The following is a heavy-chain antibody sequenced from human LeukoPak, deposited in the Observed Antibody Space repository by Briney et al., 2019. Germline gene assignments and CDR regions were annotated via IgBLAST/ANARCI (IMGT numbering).Heavy chain of an antibody. Sequence: PSETLSLTCAVYGGSFSGYYWSWIRQPPGKGLEWIGEINHSGSTNYNPSLKRRVTISVDTSKNQFSLKLSSVTAADTAVYYCARGRGDFWSGYYRPYYYYYMDVWGKGTTVTVSS. V-gene: IGHV4-34*01. CDR1: GGSFSGYY. CDR3: ARGRGDFWSGYYRPYYYYYMDV. D-gene: IGHD3-3*01. CDR2: INHSGST. J-gene: IGHJ6*03.